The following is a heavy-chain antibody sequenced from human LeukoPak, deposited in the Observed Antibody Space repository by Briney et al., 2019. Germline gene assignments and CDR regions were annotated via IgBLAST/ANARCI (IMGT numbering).Heavy chain of an antibody. V-gene: IGHV3-11*04. J-gene: IGHJ3*01. CDR2: ISSSGSTI. CDR3: ARAGYYGDDAFDL. D-gene: IGHD2/OR15-2a*01. Sequence: GGSLRLSCAASGFTFSDYYMSWIRQAPGKGLEWVSYISSSGSTIYYADSVKGRFTISRDNAKNSLYLQMNNLTAADTAIYYCARAGYYGDDAFDLWGQGTRVTVSS. CDR1: GFTFSDYY.